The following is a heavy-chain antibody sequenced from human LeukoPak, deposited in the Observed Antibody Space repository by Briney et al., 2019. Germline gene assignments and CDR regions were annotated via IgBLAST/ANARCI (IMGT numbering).Heavy chain of an antibody. CDR3: AIMHRYYDGSGYWVQ. CDR2: ISTSGGST. J-gene: IGHJ4*02. CDR1: GFTFSSYA. V-gene: IGHV3-23*01. D-gene: IGHD3-22*01. Sequence: PGGSLRLSCAASGFTFSSYAMSWVRQAPGKGLEGVSGISTSGGSTSYADSVKGRFTISRDNPRNTLYMQMNSLRADDTAVYYCAIMHRYYDGSGYWVQWGQGTLVTVSS.